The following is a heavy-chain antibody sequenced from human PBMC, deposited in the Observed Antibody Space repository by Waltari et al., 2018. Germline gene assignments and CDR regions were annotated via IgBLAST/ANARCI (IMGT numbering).Heavy chain of an antibody. CDR3: ARENSYYGSSGYPAGHVDY. CDR2: NSSSGSTI. V-gene: IGHV3-48*03. CDR1: GFTFSSYE. J-gene: IGHJ4*02. Sequence: EVQLVESGGGLVQPGGSLRLSCAASGFTFSSYEMNWVRQAPGRGLGCVSYNSSSGSTIYYADSVKGRFTMSRDNAKNSLYLQMNSLRAEDTAVYYCARENSYYGSSGYPAGHVDYGGQGTLVTVSS. D-gene: IGHD3-22*01.